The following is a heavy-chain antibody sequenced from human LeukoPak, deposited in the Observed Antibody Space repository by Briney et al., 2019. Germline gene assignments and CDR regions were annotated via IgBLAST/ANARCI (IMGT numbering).Heavy chain of an antibody. J-gene: IGHJ4*02. Sequence: PGGSLRLSCAASGFTFSAYWMTWVRQAPGKGLEWVANIKQDGSDKDYVDSVKGRFTISRDNAKNSLYLQMNSLRAEDTALYYCARVGPTLYFDYWGQGTLVTASS. V-gene: IGHV3-7*01. CDR3: ARVGPTLYFDY. D-gene: IGHD3/OR15-3a*01. CDR1: GFTFSAYW. CDR2: IKQDGSDK.